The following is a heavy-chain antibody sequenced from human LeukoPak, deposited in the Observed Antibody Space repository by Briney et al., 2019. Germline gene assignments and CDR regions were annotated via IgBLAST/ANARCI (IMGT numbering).Heavy chain of an antibody. CDR1: GFTFSRYW. CDR2: IKQDGSEK. J-gene: IGHJ4*02. D-gene: IGHD2-8*01. CDR3: AGVSCTNGVCYGFGY. V-gene: IGHV3-7*01. Sequence: GGSLRLSCAASGFTFSRYWISWVRQAPGKGLEWVANIKQDGSEKYYVDSVKGRFTISRDNAKNSLYLQMNSLRGEDTAVYYCAGVSCTNGVCYGFGYWGQGTLVTVSS.